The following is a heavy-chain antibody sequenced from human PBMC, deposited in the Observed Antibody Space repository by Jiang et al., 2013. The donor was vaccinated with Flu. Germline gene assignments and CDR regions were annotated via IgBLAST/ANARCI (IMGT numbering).Heavy chain of an antibody. D-gene: IGHD1-26*01. Sequence: VQLLESGGDVVQPGRSLRLSCVASGFSISTYGMHWVRQAPGKGLEWVAVISYDGRHDYYADSVKGRFTISRDTSKNTLFLHMNGLRNEDTAVYYCATVGADDYWGQGTLVTVSS. V-gene: IGHV3-30*03. CDR3: ATVGADDY. CDR2: ISYDGRHD. J-gene: IGHJ4*02. CDR1: GFSISTYG.